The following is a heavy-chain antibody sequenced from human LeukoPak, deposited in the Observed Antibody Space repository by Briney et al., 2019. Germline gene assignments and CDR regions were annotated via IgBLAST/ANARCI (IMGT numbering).Heavy chain of an antibody. CDR2: IHPGDSHT. Sequence: GESLKISCEGSGYTFTKYWIGWVRQMPGKGLEWMGIIHPGDSHTWYSPSFQGQVTISADKSISMAYLQWSSLKASDTAMYFCARQPGMTAKSWYFNLWGRGTLVTVSS. CDR1: GYTFTKYW. J-gene: IGHJ2*01. V-gene: IGHV5-51*01. D-gene: IGHD2-2*01. CDR3: ARQPGMTAKSWYFNL.